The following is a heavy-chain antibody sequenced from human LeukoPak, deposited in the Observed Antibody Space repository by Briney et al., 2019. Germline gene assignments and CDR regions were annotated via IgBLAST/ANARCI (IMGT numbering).Heavy chain of an antibody. CDR2: IYYSGST. CDR3: SREGSYIYGYNYHYYYMDV. Sequence: SETLSLTCTVSGGSISSSSYYWGWIRQPPGKGLEWLGQIYYSGSTTYNPSLKSRVTISVDTSKNQLSLKVTSVTAADTAVYYCSREGSYIYGYNYHYYYMDVWGKGTTVTVSS. V-gene: IGHV4-61*01. J-gene: IGHJ6*03. D-gene: IGHD5-18*01. CDR1: GGSISSSSYY.